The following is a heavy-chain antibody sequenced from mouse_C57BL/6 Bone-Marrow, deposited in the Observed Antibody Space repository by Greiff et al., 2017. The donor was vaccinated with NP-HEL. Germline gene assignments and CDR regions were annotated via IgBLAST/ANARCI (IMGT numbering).Heavy chain of an antibody. CDR1: GYPFTDYE. V-gene: IGHV1-15*01. CDR2: IDPETGGT. J-gene: IGHJ2*01. D-gene: IGHD1-1*01. Sequence: VQLQESGAELVRPGASVTLSCKASGYPFTDYEMHWVKQTPVHGLEWIGAIDPETGGTAYNQKFKGKAILTADKSSSTAYMELRSLTSEDSAVYYCTRIYYYAWGQGTTLTVSS. CDR3: TRIYYYA.